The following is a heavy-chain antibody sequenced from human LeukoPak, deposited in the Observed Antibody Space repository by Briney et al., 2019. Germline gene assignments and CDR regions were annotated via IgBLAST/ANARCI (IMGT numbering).Heavy chain of an antibody. CDR1: GFTFSSYA. CDR3: ARGGGYGEKIDY. V-gene: IGHV3-30*04. CDR2: ISYDGSNK. D-gene: IGHD3-10*01. J-gene: IGHJ4*02. Sequence: PGRSLRLSCAASGFTFSSYAMHWVRQAPGKGLEWVAVISYDGSNKYYADSVKGRFTISRDNSKNTLYLQMNSLRAEDTAVYYCARGGGYGEKIDYWGQGTLVTVSS.